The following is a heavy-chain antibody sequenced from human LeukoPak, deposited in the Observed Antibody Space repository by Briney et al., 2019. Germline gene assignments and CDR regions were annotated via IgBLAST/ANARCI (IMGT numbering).Heavy chain of an antibody. D-gene: IGHD2-2*02. Sequence: ASVKVSCKASGGTFSSYAISLVRQAPGQGLEWMGGIIPIFGTANYAQKFQGRVTITADESTSTAYVELSSLRSEDTAVYYCARVVVPAAIPVDPWGQGTVVTVSS. CDR1: GGTFSSYA. J-gene: IGHJ5*02. CDR3: ARVVVPAAIPVDP. V-gene: IGHV1-69*13. CDR2: IIPIFGTA.